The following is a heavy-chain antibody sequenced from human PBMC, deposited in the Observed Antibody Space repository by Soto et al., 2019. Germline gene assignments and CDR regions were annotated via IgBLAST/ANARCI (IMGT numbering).Heavy chain of an antibody. CDR1: GYSFTSYW. CDR3: ATDPPSYNWNYPTGNYYYYGMDV. CDR2: IDPSDSYT. D-gene: IGHD1-7*01. V-gene: IGHV5-10-1*01. Sequence: PGESLKISCKGSGYSFTSYWISWGRQMPGKGLEWMWSIDPSDSYTNYSPSFQGHVTISADKSISTAYLQWSSLKASDTAMYYCATDPPSYNWNYPTGNYYYYGMDVWGQGTTVTVFS. J-gene: IGHJ6*02.